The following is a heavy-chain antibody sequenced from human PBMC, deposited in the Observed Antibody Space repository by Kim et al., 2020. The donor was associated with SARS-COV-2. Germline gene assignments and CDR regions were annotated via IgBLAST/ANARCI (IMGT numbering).Heavy chain of an antibody. J-gene: IGHJ4*02. V-gene: IGHV3-53*01. D-gene: IGHD6-19*01. CDR3: ASEGPRTSGWYYFDY. Sequence: GGSLRLSCAASGFTVSSNYMSWVRQAPGKGLEWVSVIYSGGSTYYADSVKGRFTISRDNSKNTLYLQMNSLRAEDTAVYYCASEGPRTSGWYYFDYWGQGTLVTVSS. CDR2: IYSGGST. CDR1: GFTVSSNY.